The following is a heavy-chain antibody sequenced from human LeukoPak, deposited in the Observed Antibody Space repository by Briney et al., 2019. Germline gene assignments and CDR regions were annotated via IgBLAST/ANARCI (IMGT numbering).Heavy chain of an antibody. Sequence: SETLSLTCTVSGGSISSGGYYWSWIRQHPGKGLEWIGYIYYSGSTYYNPSLKSRVTISVDTSKNQFSLKLSSVTAADTAVYYCAREGASYYYDRSGYSPITHWGQGTLVTVSS. CDR1: GGSISSGGYY. CDR3: AREGASYYYDRSGYSPITH. V-gene: IGHV4-31*03. D-gene: IGHD3-22*01. CDR2: IYYSGST. J-gene: IGHJ4*02.